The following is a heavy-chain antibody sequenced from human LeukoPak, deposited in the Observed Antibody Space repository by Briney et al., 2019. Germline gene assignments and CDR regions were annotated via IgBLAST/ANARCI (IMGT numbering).Heavy chain of an antibody. V-gene: IGHV3-53*01. CDR1: GFTFSDYY. J-gene: IGHJ4*02. D-gene: IGHD3-10*01. CDR3: ARGRFGDPLNY. CDR2: VYTDGNI. Sequence: GGSLRLSCAASGFTFSDYYMNWVRQAPGKGLEWVSVVYTDGNIYYADSVKGRFTISKDNSKNTVDLLMNNVRAEDTALYYCARGRFGDPLNYWGQGTLVTVSS.